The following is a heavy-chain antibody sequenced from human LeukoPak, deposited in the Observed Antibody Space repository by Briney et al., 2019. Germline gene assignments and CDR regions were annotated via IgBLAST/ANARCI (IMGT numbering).Heavy chain of an antibody. CDR3: ARGSGGRSTNCQRCRFFDF. Sequence: ASVKVSCKASGYTFTGYYMHWVRQAPGQGLEWMGWINPNSGGTNYAQKFQGRVTMTRDTSISTAYMELTRLRSDDTAVYYCARGSGGRSTNCQRCRFFDFWGQGTLVTVSS. CDR1: GYTFTGYY. J-gene: IGHJ4*02. D-gene: IGHD2-15*01. V-gene: IGHV1-2*02. CDR2: INPNSGGT.